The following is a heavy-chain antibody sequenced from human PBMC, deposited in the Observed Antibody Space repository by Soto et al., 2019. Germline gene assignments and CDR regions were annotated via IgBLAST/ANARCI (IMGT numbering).Heavy chain of an antibody. CDR2: ISAYNGNT. CDR1: GYTFTSYG. J-gene: IGHJ3*02. CDR3: ARDTSSRWLQFSDAFDI. D-gene: IGHD5-12*01. Sequence: GASVKVSCKASGYTFTSYGISWVRQAPGQGLEWMGWISAYNGNTNYAQKLQGRVTMTTDTSTSTAYMELRSLRSDDTAVYYCARDTSSRWLQFSDAFDIWGQGTMVTVS. V-gene: IGHV1-18*04.